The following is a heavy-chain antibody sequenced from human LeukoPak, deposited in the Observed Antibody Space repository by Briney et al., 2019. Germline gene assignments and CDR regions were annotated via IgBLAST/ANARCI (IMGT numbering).Heavy chain of an antibody. J-gene: IGHJ4*02. V-gene: IGHV4-30-4*01. D-gene: IGHD3-22*01. CDR3: ARDRGWLHYYDSSGHHFDY. CDR2: IYYSGST. CDR1: GGSISGDYY. Sequence: SETLSLTCTVSGGSISGDYYWSWIRQPPGMGLEWIGYIYYSGSTYYNPALKSRVTISVDSSKNQFSLKLSSVTAADTAVYYCARDRGWLHYYDSSGHHFDYWGQGTLVTVSS.